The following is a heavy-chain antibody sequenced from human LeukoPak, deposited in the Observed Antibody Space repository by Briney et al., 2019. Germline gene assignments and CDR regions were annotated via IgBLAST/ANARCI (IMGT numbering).Heavy chain of an antibody. CDR3: ARDWLGGSTGWYHDAFDV. Sequence: SETLSLTCNVSGGAIGASAYYWAWVRQLPGKGLEWIGSIHDSGKTYYKSSLQSRVTISVDTSKKQVSLRLSSVTAADTAVYYCARDWLGGSTGWYHDAFDVWGQGTVVAVSS. CDR2: IHDSGKT. J-gene: IGHJ3*01. V-gene: IGHV4-39*07. CDR1: GGAIGASAYY. D-gene: IGHD6-19*01.